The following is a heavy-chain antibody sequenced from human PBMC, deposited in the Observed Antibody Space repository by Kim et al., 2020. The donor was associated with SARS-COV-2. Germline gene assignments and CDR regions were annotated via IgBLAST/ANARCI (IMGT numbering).Heavy chain of an antibody. CDR1: GGSISSYS. V-gene: IGHV4-59*13. J-gene: IGHJ4*02. CDR3: ARGALRYSSSWYFDY. D-gene: IGHD6-13*01. CDR2: IYYSGST. Sequence: SETLSLTCTVSGGSISSYSWNWIRQPPEKGLEWIGYIYYSGSTNYNPSLKSRVTISVDTSKNQFSLKLSSVTAADTAVYYCARGALRYSSSWYFDYWGQGTLVTVSS.